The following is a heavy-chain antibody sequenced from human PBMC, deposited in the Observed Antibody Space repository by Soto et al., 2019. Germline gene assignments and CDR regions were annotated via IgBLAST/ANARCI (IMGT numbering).Heavy chain of an antibody. J-gene: IGHJ3*02. CDR3: ATTATYYDSKVNPPDAFDI. CDR2: IIPIFGTA. D-gene: IGHD3-22*01. CDR1: GSTFSSYA. V-gene: IGHV1-69*13. Sequence: GASVKVSCKASGSTFSSYAISWVRQAPGQGLEWMGGIIPIFGTANYAQKFQGRVTITADESTSTAYMELSSLRSEDTAVYYCATTATYYDSKVNPPDAFDIWGQGTMVTVSS.